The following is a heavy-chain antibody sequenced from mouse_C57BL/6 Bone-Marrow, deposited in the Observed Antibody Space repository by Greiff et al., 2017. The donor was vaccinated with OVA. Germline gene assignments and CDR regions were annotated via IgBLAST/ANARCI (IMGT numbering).Heavy chain of an antibody. J-gene: IGHJ3*01. Sequence: QVQLQESGPGLVQPSQSLSITCTVSGFSLTSYGVHWVRQSPGKGLEWLGVIWRGGSTDYNAAFMSRLSITKDNSKSQVFFKMNSLQADDTAIYYGAKNEEDGYYEAWFAYWGQGTLVTVSA. D-gene: IGHD2-3*01. CDR2: IWRGGST. CDR3: AKNEEDGYYEAWFAY. CDR1: GFSLTSYG. V-gene: IGHV2-5*01.